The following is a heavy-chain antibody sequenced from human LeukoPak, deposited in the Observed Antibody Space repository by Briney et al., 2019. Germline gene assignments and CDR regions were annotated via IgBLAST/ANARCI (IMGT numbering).Heavy chain of an antibody. Sequence: SSQTLSLTCTVSGGSISSGDYYWSWIRQPPGKGLEWIGYIYYSESTYYNSSLKSRVTISVDTFKNQFSLKLRSVTAADTAVYYCARVTNDDSIPYHYWGQGTLVTVSS. CDR2: IYYSEST. V-gene: IGHV4-30-4*08. CDR3: ARVTNDDSIPYHY. J-gene: IGHJ4*02. D-gene: IGHD4-11*01. CDR1: GGSISSGDYY.